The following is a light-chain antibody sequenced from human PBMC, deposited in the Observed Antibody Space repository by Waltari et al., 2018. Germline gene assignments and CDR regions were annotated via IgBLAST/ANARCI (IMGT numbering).Light chain of an antibody. CDR3: QQGDRFPLT. V-gene: IGKV1-12*01. CDR2: DAS. CDR1: QDISRW. Sequence: DIQMTQSPPSVSASVGDRVIITCRASQDISRWLGAYQQKPGKAPKFLIYDASTLQSGVPSRFSGSGSGTDFTLTISSLQPEDFATYYCQQGDRFPLTFGGGTKVEI. J-gene: IGKJ4*01.